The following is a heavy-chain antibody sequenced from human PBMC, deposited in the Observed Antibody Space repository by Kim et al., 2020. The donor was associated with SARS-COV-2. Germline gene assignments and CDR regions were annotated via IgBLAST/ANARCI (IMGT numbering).Heavy chain of an antibody. CDR2: GGST. D-gene: IGHD3-16*01. CDR3: ARDWGFGP. J-gene: IGHJ5*02. V-gene: IGHV4-59*01. Sequence: GGSTNYNPSLKSRVTISVDTYKNQCALKLSAVTAADTAVYYCARDWGFGPWGQGTPVTGSS.